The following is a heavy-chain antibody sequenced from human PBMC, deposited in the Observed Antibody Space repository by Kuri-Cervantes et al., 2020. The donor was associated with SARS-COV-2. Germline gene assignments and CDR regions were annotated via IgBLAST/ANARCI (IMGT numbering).Heavy chain of an antibody. Sequence: GASLEISCAASGFTFNSYAMSWVREAPGKGLEWVSGISGRGGSTYYADSVKGRFTISRDNSKNTLYLQMNRLRAEDTAVYYCAKDGCSSTSCYMGYYFDYWGQGTLVTVSS. CDR1: GFTFNSYA. V-gene: IGHV3-23*01. CDR2: ISGRGGST. CDR3: AKDGCSSTSCYMGYYFDY. D-gene: IGHD2-2*02. J-gene: IGHJ4*02.